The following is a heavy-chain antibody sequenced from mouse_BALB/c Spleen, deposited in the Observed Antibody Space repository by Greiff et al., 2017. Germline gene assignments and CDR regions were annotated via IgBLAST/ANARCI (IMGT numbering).Heavy chain of an antibody. D-gene: IGHD2-1*01. CDR3: ARDRGNYVFAY. CDR1: GFTFSDYY. J-gene: IGHJ3*01. Sequence: EVHLVESGGGLVKPGGSLKLSCAASGFTFSDYYMYWVRQTPEKRLEWVATISDGGSYTYYPDSVKGRFTISRDNAKNNLYLQMSSLKSEDTAMYYCARDRGNYVFAYWGQGTLVTVSA. CDR2: ISDGGSYT. V-gene: IGHV5-4*02.